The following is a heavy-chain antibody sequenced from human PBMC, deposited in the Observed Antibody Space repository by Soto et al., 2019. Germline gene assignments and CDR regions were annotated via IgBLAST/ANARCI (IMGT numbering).Heavy chain of an antibody. CDR3: VRDFR. Sequence: EVQLVESGGGLVQPGGSLRLSCAASGFPFSNSWMSWVHQAPGKGLVWVSRINGDGSSTNYADSVKGRFTISRDNAMKTLHLQMNSLRVEDTAVYYCVRDFRWGQGTLVTVSS. J-gene: IGHJ4*02. V-gene: IGHV3-74*01. CDR2: INGDGSST. CDR1: GFPFSNSW.